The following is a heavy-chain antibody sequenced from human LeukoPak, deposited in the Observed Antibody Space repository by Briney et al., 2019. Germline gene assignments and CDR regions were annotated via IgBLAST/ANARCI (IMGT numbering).Heavy chain of an antibody. CDR1: GFTFRKYA. CDR3: TKGLYGSGSSPDF. J-gene: IGHJ4*02. D-gene: IGHD3-10*01. V-gene: IGHV3-23*01. CDR2: INDSGSST. Sequence: AGGSLRLSCAASGFTFRKYAMTWVRQAPGKGLEWVSGINDSGSSTYYADSVNGRLTISRDNAKNTVYLRMNSLRVEDTAVYYCTKGLYGSGSSPDFWGQGTLVTVSS.